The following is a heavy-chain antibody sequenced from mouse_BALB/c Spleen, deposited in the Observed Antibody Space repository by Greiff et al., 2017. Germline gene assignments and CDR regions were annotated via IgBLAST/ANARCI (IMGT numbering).Heavy chain of an antibody. V-gene: IGHV5-12-2*01. J-gene: IGHJ4*01. CDR2: ISNGGGST. CDR1: GFTFSSYT. D-gene: IGHD2-14*01. Sequence: EVQLVESGGGLVQPGGSLKLSCAASGFTFSSYTMSWVRQTPEKRLEWVAYISNGGGSTYYPDTVKGRFTISRDNAKNTLYLQMSSLKSEDTAMYYCARTGYRYEDYAMDYWGQGTSVTVSS. CDR3: ARTGYRYEDYAMDY.